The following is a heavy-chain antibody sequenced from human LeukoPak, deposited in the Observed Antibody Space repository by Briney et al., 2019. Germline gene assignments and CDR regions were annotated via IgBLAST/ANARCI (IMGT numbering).Heavy chain of an antibody. D-gene: IGHD2-21*02. CDR1: EFTFSTYG. V-gene: IGHV3-30*18. J-gene: IGHJ4*02. CDR2: ISYDGSHK. CDR3: ANLGEYCGGDCYSIPWEY. Sequence: GGSLRLSCAASEFTFSTYGMHWVRQAPGKGLEWVAVISYDGSHKYYAASVKGRFSISRDNSKNTLYLQMTYLRPEDTAIYYCANLGEYCGGDCYSIPWEYWGQGTLVTVSS.